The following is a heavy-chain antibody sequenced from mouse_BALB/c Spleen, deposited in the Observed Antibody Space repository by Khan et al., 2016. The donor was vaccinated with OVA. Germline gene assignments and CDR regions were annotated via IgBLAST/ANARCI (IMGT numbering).Heavy chain of an antibody. V-gene: IGHV1S137*01. D-gene: IGHD2-2*01. J-gene: IGHJ3*01. CDR3: ERPGLRRGAWFAY. CDR1: GYTFTDYA. CDR2: ISTYSGNT. Sequence: QVQLKESGPELVRPGVSVKISCKGSGYTFTDYAMHWVKQSPAKSLEWIGVISTYSGNTNYNQKFKGKATMTVDKSSSTAYMELARLTSEVSTIYYGERPGLRRGAWFAYWGQGTLVTVSA.